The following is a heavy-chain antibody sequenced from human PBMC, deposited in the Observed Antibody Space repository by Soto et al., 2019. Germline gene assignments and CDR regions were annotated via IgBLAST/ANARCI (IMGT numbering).Heavy chain of an antibody. D-gene: IGHD2-15*01. J-gene: IGHJ4*02. V-gene: IGHV4-34*01. CDR1: GGSFSGYY. Sequence: SETLSLTCAVYGGSFSGYYLSWIRQPPGKGLEWIGEINHSGSTNYNPSLKNRVTISVDTSKNQFSLRLSSVTAADTAVYYCERGYRSRAATQTYFDYWGQGTLVTVSS. CDR2: INHSGST. CDR3: ERGYRSRAATQTYFDY.